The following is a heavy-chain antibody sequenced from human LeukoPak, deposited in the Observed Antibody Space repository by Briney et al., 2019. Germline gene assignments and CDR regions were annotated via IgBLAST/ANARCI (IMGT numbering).Heavy chain of an antibody. D-gene: IGHD6-19*01. V-gene: IGHV1-2*02. CDR1: GYTFTGYY. J-gene: IGHJ4*02. CDR3: ARDHKRQWLGDFDY. CDR2: INPNSGGT. Sequence: GASVKVSCKASGYTFTGYYMHWVRQAPGQGLEWMGWINPNSGGTNYAQKLQGRVTMTRDTSISTAYMELSRLRSDDTAVYYCARDHKRQWLGDFDYWGQGTLVTVSS.